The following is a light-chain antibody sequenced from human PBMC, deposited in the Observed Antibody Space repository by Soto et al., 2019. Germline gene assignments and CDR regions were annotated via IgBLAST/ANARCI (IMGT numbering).Light chain of an antibody. V-gene: IGLV2-14*01. J-gene: IGLJ3*02. Sequence: QSALTQPASVSGSPGQSITISCTGTSSDVGGYNYVSWYQQHTGKAPKLMIYDVSNRPSGVSNRFSGSKSGNTASLTISGLQAEYEADYYCSSYTSSSTLGVFGGGTKLTVL. CDR1: SSDVGGYNY. CDR3: SSYTSSSTLGV. CDR2: DVS.